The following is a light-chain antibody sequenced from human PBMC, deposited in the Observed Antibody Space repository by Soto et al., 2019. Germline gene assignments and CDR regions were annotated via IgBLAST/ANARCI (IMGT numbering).Light chain of an antibody. CDR3: RSYTSISTLV. V-gene: IGLV2-14*01. CDR2: EVT. J-gene: IGLJ2*01. Sequence: QSALTQPAAVSGSPGQSITISCTGTSSDVGAYNYVSWYQQHPGKAPKLMISEVTDRPSGVSNRFSGSKSGNTASLTISGLQSEDEADYYCRSYTSISTLVFGGGTKLTVL. CDR1: SSDVGAYNY.